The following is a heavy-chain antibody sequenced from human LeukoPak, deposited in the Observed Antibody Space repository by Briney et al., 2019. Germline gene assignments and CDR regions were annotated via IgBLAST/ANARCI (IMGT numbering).Heavy chain of an antibody. D-gene: IGHD4-23*01. J-gene: IGHJ4*02. CDR1: GYTFTGYY. CDR3: ASLEAIGTVDDFDY. V-gene: IGHV1-2*02. CDR2: INPNSGGT. Sequence: GASVKVSCKASGYTFTGYYMHWVRQAPGQGLEWMGWINPNSGGTNYAQKFQGRVTMTRDTSISTAYMELSRLRSDDTAVYYCASLEAIGTVDDFDYWGQGTLVTVSS.